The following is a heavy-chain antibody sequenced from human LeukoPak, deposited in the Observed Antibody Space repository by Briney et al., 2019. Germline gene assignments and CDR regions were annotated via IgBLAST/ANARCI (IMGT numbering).Heavy chain of an antibody. CDR2: IIPIFGTA. D-gene: IGHD3-10*01. CDR1: GGTFSSYA. CDR3: ARERITMVRGAQPGGYDY. J-gene: IGHJ4*02. Sequence: ASVKVSCKASGGTFSSYAISWVRQAPGQGLEWMGGIIPIFGTANYAQKFQGRVTITTDESTSTAYMELSSLRSEDTAVYYCARERITMVRGAQPGGYDYWGQGTLVTVSS. V-gene: IGHV1-69*05.